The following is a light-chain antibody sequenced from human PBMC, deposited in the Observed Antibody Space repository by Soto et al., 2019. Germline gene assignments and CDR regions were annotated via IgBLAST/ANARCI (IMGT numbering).Light chain of an antibody. CDR1: LTVLYSSNNKNY. Sequence: LVMTESTDAPSLPLGDRTTIQRKLSLTVLYSSNNKNYLAWYQQKPGQPPKLLIYWASTRESGVPDRFSGSGSGTDFTLTISSLQAEDVAVYYCQQYYSTPPAFGPGPKVDV. V-gene: IGKV4-1*01. CDR2: WAS. CDR3: QQYYSTPPA. J-gene: IGKJ3*01.